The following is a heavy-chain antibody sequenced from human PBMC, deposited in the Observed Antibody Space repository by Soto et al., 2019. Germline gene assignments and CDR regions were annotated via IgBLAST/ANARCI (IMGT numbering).Heavy chain of an antibody. CDR3: ARFRRRRVGEDGYNDAFDI. CDR1: GYTFTSYA. D-gene: IGHD5-12*01. V-gene: IGHV7-4-1*02. Sequence: ASLKVSCKASGYTFTSYAMNWVRQAPGQGLEWMGWINTNTGNPTYAQGFTGRFVFSLDTSASTAYLQISSLKAEDTAVYYCARFRRRRVGEDGYNDAFDIWGQGTMVTVSS. J-gene: IGHJ3*02. CDR2: INTNTGNP.